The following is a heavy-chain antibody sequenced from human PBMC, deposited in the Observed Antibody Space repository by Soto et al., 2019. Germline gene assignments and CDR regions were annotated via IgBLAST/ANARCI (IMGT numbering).Heavy chain of an antibody. CDR2: MNPNSGNT. V-gene: IGHV1-8*01. D-gene: IGHD1-1*01. J-gene: IGHJ6*02. CDR1: GYTFTSYD. Sequence: QVQLVQSGAEVKKPGASVKVSCKASGYTFTSYDINWVRQATGQGLEWMGWMNPNSGNTGYAQKFRGRVTMTRNTSISTACMEVSSLRSEDTAVDDCARVWTGTTSRDVWGQGTTVTVSS. CDR3: ARVWTGTTSRDV.